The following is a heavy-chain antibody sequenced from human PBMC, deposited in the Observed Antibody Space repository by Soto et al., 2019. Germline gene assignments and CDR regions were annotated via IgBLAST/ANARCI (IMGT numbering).Heavy chain of an antibody. CDR2: ISYDGTNR. CDR1: GFTFSSYA. CDR3: AKEDFDP. V-gene: IGHV3-30*18. Sequence: QVQLVESGGGVVRPGRSLRLSCAASGFTFSSYAMHWVRQAPGKGLEWVSIISYDGTNRNYADSVKGRFTISRDNSESTVYLQMNSLRPEDTAVYYCAKEDFDPWGQGTLVTVSS. J-gene: IGHJ5*02.